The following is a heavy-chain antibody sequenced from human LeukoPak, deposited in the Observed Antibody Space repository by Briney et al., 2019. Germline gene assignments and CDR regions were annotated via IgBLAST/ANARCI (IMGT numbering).Heavy chain of an antibody. D-gene: IGHD6-6*01. CDR2: ISYDGINK. Sequence: PGGSLRLSCTASGFTFSYYAMHWVRQAPGKGLEWVAVISYDGINKYYADSVKGRFTIFRDNSKNTLYLQANSLRAEDTAVYYCARGGSSSSYYFYYGIDVWGQGTTVTVSS. J-gene: IGHJ6*02. CDR1: GFTFSYYA. CDR3: ARGGSSSSYYFYYGIDV. V-gene: IGHV3-30-3*01.